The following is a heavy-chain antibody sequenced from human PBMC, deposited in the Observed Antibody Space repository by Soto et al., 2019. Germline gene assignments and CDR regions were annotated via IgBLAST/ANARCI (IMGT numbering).Heavy chain of an antibody. V-gene: IGHV3-23*01. CDR2: ISGSSGGK. CDR3: AKDRGSGSTSWYNGWFDP. D-gene: IGHD2-2*02. CDR1: GFTFSSYA. J-gene: IGHJ5*02. Sequence: EVQLLESGGGLVQPGGSLRLSCAASGFTFSSYAMSWVRQAPGKGLEWVAAISGSSGGKYYADSVKGRFAISRDNSKNTLYLQMNSLRAEDTAVYYCAKDRGSGSTSWYNGWFDPWGQGTLVTVSS.